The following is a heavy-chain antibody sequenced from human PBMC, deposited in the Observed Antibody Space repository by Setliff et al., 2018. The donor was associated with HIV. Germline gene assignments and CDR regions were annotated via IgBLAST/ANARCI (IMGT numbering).Heavy chain of an antibody. D-gene: IGHD2-8*01. J-gene: IGHJ5*02. CDR1: GFTFSNYA. CDR2: ISGSGSSA. CDR3: ARRGRDGVFIMFATGFDP. V-gene: IGHV3-23*01. Sequence: GGSLRLSCTSSGFTFSNYAVSWVRQAPGKGLEWVSAISGSGSSAYYADSVKGQLTISRDNSKNTLSLQMNSLRSEDTALYYCARRGRDGVFIMFATGFDPWGQGALVTVSS.